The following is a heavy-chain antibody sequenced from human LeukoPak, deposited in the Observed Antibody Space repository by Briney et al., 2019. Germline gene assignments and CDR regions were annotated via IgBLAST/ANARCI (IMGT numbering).Heavy chain of an antibody. J-gene: IGHJ6*03. CDR2: IRYDGSNK. CDR1: GFTFSSYG. V-gene: IGHV3-30*02. CDR3: AKDHNPTYIVVVPAAYYYYMDV. Sequence: GGSLRLSCAASGFTFSSYGMHWVRQAPGKGLEWVAFIRYDGSNKYYADSVKGRFTISRDSSKNTLYLQMNSLRAEDTAVYYCAKDHNPTYIVVVPAAYYYYMDVWGKGTTVTVSS. D-gene: IGHD2-2*01.